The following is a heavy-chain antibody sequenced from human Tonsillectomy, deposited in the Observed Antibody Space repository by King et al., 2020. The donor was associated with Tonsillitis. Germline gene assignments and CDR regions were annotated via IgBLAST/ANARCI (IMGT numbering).Heavy chain of an antibody. CDR2: INPSGGST. V-gene: IGHV1-46*01. CDR1: GYTFTSYY. D-gene: IGHD5-18*01. J-gene: IGHJ4*02. Sequence: VQLVQSGTEVKKPGASVKVSCKASGYTFTSYYMHWVRQAPGQGLEWMGIINPSGGSTSYAQKFQGRVTMTRGTSTSTVYMELSSLRSEDMAIYYCASAMGGDTALAHTTLDYWGQGTLVTVSS. CDR3: ASAMGGDTALAHTTLDY.